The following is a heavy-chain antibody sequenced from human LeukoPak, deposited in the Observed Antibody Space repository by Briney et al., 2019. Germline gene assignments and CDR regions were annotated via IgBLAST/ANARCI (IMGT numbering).Heavy chain of an antibody. CDR2: IWYDGSTE. V-gene: IGHV3-33*01. CDR3: ARVVAIAAAGPFDY. CDR1: GFTFSNYG. D-gene: IGHD6-13*01. J-gene: IGHJ4*02. Sequence: GGSLRLSCAASGFTFSNYGMHWVRQAPGKGLERVAVIWYDGSTEYYEDSVKGRFTISRDNSKNTLYLQMNSLRAEDTAVYYCARVVAIAAAGPFDYWGQGTLVTVSS.